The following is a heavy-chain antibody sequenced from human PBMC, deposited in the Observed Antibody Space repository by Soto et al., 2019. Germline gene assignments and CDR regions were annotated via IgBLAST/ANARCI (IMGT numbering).Heavy chain of an antibody. CDR1: GFTFSSYS. V-gene: IGHV3-21*01. CDR3: ASDSMEDCSSTSCYKDYYYSYMDF. CDR2: IRSSSSYI. D-gene: IGHD2-2*02. J-gene: IGHJ6*03. Sequence: GGSLRLSCAASGFTFSSYSMNWVRQAPGKGLEWVSSIRSSSSYIYYADSVKGRFTISRDNAKNSLYLQMNSLRAEDTAVLYSASDSMEDCSSTSCYKDYYYSYMDFWGKGTPVTVSS.